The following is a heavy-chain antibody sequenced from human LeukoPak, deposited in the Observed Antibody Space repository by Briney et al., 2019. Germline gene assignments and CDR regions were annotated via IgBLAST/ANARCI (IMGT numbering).Heavy chain of an antibody. J-gene: IGHJ4*02. Sequence: GASVKVSCKASGYTFTGYYMHWVRQAPGQGLEWMGWINPNSGGTNYAQKFQGRVTMTRDTSISTAYMELSRLRSDDTAVYYCARAGEYYDFWSGYQDFDYWGQGTLVTVSS. V-gene: IGHV1-2*02. CDR1: GYTFTGYY. CDR3: ARAGEYYDFWSGYQDFDY. D-gene: IGHD3-3*01. CDR2: INPNSGGT.